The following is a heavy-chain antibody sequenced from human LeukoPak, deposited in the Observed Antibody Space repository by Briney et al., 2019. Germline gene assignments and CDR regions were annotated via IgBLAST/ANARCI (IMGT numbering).Heavy chain of an antibody. J-gene: IGHJ5*02. CDR2: ITSGGST. Sequence: GGSLRLSCAASGFTFSSYVMSWVRQAPGKGLEWVSTITSGGSTYYADSVKGRFTISRDNSKDTLYLQMNSLRAEDTAVYYCAKDGIVGAADEANWFDPWGQGALVTVSS. CDR3: AKDGIVGAADEANWFDP. CDR1: GFTFSSYV. V-gene: IGHV3-23*01. D-gene: IGHD1-26*01.